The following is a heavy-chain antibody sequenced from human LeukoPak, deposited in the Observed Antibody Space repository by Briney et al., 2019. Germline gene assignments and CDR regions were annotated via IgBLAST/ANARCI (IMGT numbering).Heavy chain of an antibody. V-gene: IGHV4-61*08. Sequence: SQTLSLTCTVSGGSISSGDHFWSWIRQPPGKGLEWIGYIYYGGSTNYNPSLKSRVTISVDTSKNQFSLKLSSVTAADTAVYYCARWGSIAARPGGFDPWGQGTLVTVSS. J-gene: IGHJ5*02. D-gene: IGHD6-6*01. CDR2: IYYGGST. CDR1: GGSISSGDHF. CDR3: ARWGSIAARPGGFDP.